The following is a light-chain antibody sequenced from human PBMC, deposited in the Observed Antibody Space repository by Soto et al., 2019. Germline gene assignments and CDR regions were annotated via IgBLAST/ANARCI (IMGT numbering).Light chain of an antibody. CDR2: EVT. CDR1: SSDIGAYNY. J-gene: IGLJ1*01. Sequence: QSVLTQPASVSGSPGQSITISCTGTSSDIGAYNYVSWYQQHPGKAPKLMIYEVTNRPSGISNRFSGSRSGNTASLIISGLQAEDEADYYCSSYSSAIAVVFGTGTNVTVL. CDR3: SSYSSAIAVV. V-gene: IGLV2-14*01.